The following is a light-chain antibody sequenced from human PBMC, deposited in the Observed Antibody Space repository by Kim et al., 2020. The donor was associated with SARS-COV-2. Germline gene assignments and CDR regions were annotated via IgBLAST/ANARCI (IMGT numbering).Light chain of an antibody. CDR2: GKN. J-gene: IGLJ2*01. V-gene: IGLV3-19*01. Sequence: ALGQTVRITCQGDSLRSYYASWYQQKPGPAPVLVIYGKNNRPSGIPDRFSGSSSGNTASLTITGAQAEDEADYYCNSRDSSGNHVVFGRGTQLTVL. CDR3: NSRDSSGNHVV. CDR1: SLRSYY.